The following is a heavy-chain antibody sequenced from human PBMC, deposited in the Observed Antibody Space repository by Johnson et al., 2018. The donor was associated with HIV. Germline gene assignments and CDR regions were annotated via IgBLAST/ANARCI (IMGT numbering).Heavy chain of an antibody. D-gene: IGHD3-22*01. V-gene: IGHV3-72*01. CDR2: SRNKANTYTT. Sequence: VQLVESGGGLVQPGGSLRLSCAASGFTFSDHYMDWVRQAPGMGLEWVGRSRNKANTYTTDYAASVKGRFTIARDDSKNSLYLQMNSLKAEDTAVYYCTRPLITYDAFDIWGQGTMVTVSS. J-gene: IGHJ3*02. CDR3: TRPLITYDAFDI. CDR1: GFTFSDHY.